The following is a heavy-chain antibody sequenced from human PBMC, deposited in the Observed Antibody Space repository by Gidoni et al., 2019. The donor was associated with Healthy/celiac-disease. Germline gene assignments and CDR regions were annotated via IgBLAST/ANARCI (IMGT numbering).Heavy chain of an antibody. D-gene: IGHD2-21*01. CDR3: ANTRDIWTGNYYYGMDV. CDR1: GFTFSSYA. Sequence: EVQLLESGGGLVQPGGSLRLSCAASGFTFSSYAMSWVRQAPGKGLEWVSAISGSGGSTYYADSVKGRFTISRDNSKNTLYLQMNSLRAEDTAVYYCANTRDIWTGNYYYGMDVWGQGTTVTVSS. V-gene: IGHV3-23*01. CDR2: ISGSGGST. J-gene: IGHJ6*02.